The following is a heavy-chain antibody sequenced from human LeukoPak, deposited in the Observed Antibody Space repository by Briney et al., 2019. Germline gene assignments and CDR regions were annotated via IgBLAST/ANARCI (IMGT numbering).Heavy chain of an antibody. V-gene: IGHV3-49*04. CDR3: TRSLVVVAAYFDY. D-gene: IGHD2-15*01. J-gene: IGHJ4*02. CDR2: IRSKAYGGTT. Sequence: GGSLRLSCTASGFTFGDYAMSWVRQAPGKGLEWGGFIRSKAYGGTTEYAASVKGRFTISRDDSKSIAYLQMNSLKTEDTAVYYCTRSLVVVAAYFDYWGQGTLVTVSS. CDR1: GFTFGDYA.